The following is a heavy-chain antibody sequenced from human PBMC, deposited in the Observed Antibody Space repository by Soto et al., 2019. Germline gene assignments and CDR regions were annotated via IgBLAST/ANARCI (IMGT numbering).Heavy chain of an antibody. V-gene: IGHV1-46*01. CDR1: GYTFTSYY. CDR3: ARAYYYDSSGYANYYYYGMDV. D-gene: IGHD3-22*01. J-gene: IGHJ6*02. CDR2: INTSGGST. Sequence: GASVKVSCKASGYTFTSYYMHWVRQAPGQGLEWMGIINTSGGSTSYAQKFQGRVTMTRDTSTSTVYMELSSLRSEDTAVYYCARAYYYDSSGYANYYYYGMDVWGQGTTVTVSS.